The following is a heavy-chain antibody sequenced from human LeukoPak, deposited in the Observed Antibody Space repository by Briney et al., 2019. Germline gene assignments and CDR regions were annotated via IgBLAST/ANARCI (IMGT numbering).Heavy chain of an antibody. CDR2: LSGSGITT. J-gene: IGHJ4*03. CDR1: GFTFSNSA. Sequence: GGSLRHSCAASGFTFSNSAMSWVRQAPGKGLEWVSTLSGSGITTYYADSVKGRFTISRDNSKNTLYLQMNSLRAEDTAVYYCAKGIYSSGWSYFDYWGHGTLVTVSS. D-gene: IGHD6-19*01. V-gene: IGHV3-23*01. CDR3: AKGIYSSGWSYFDY.